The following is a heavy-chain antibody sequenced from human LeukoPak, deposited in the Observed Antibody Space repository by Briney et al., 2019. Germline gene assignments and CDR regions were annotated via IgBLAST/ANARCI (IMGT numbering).Heavy chain of an antibody. J-gene: IGHJ4*02. CDR2: IYYSGST. CDR1: GGSVSSSSSY. Sequence: TSETLSLTCTVSGGSVSSSSSYWGWIRQPPGKGLEWIGSIYYSGSTYNDPSLKRRVTISVDTSKNQNSLKLSSVTAADTAVYYCARLHSSSYDYWGQGTLVTVSS. V-gene: IGHV4-39*01. CDR3: ARLHSSSYDY. D-gene: IGHD3-22*01.